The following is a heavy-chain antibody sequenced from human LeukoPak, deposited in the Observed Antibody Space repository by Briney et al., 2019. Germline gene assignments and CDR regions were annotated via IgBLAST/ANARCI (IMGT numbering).Heavy chain of an antibody. CDR2: IKQDGSEK. Sequence: GGSLRLSCAASEFTFSSYWMSWVRQPPGKGLEWVANIKQDGSEKYYVDSVKGRFTISRDNAKNSLYLQMNSLRAEDTAVYYCARLVDHDAFDIWGQGTMVTVSS. D-gene: IGHD2-8*02. V-gene: IGHV3-7*01. J-gene: IGHJ3*02. CDR1: EFTFSSYW. CDR3: ARLVDHDAFDI.